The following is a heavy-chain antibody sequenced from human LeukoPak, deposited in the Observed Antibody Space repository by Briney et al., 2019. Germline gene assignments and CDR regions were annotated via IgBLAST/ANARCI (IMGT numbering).Heavy chain of an antibody. J-gene: IGHJ4*02. CDR3: ARVMASSGWYFDY. CDR1: GFTFSSYW. V-gene: IGHV3-7*01. CDR2: IKQDGSEK. D-gene: IGHD6-19*01. Sequence: GGSLRLSCAASGFTFSSYWTSWVRQAPGKGLEWVANIKQDGSEKYYVDSVKGRFTISRDNAKNSLYLQMNSLRAEDTAVYYCARVMASSGWYFDYWGQGTLVTVSS.